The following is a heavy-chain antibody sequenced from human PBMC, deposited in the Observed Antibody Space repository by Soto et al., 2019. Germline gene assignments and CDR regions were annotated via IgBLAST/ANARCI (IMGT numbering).Heavy chain of an antibody. CDR1: GYSFTSYW. CDR2: IYPGDSDT. Sequence: GESLKISCKGSGYSFTSYWIGWVRQMPGKGLEWMGIIYPGDSDTRYSPSFQGQVTISADKSISTAYLQWSSLKASDTAMYYCASQNWGSTGEAAFDIWGQGTMVTVSS. D-gene: IGHD7-27*01. J-gene: IGHJ3*02. V-gene: IGHV5-51*01. CDR3: ASQNWGSTGEAAFDI.